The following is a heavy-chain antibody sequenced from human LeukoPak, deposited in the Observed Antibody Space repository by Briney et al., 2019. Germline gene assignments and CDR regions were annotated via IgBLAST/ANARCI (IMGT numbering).Heavy chain of an antibody. Sequence: GGSLRLSCAASGFTFSSYAMSWVRQAPGKGLEWVSAISGSGGSTYYADSVKGRFTISRDNSKNTLYLQINSLRAEDTAVYYCAKDAMTTVTYYYYYGMDVWGQGTTVTVSS. CDR3: AKDAMTTVTYYYYYGMDV. D-gene: IGHD4-17*01. CDR2: ISGSGGST. CDR1: GFTFSSYA. J-gene: IGHJ6*02. V-gene: IGHV3-23*01.